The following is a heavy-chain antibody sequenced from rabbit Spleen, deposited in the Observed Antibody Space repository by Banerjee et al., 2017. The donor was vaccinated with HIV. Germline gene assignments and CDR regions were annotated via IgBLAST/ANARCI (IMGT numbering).Heavy chain of an antibody. D-gene: IGHD8-1*01. J-gene: IGHJ4*01. CDR2: IYSTNGKI. CDR1: GFSLNDNYV. V-gene: IGHV1S45*01. CDR3: ARDLVVVIGWNFNL. Sequence: QQQLEESGGGLVKPEGSLTLTCKASGFSLNDNYVMRWVRQAPGKGLEWIASIYSTNGKIYYATWAKGRFTISRTSSTTVTLRMTSLTAADTATYFCARDLVVVIGWNFNLWGPGTLVTVS.